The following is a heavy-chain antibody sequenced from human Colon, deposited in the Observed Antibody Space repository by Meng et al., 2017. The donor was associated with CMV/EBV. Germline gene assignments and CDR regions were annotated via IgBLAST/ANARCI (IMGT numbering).Heavy chain of an antibody. CDR1: DSLSSAIYY. V-gene: IGHV4-31*02. J-gene: IGHJ5*02. Sequence: DSLSSAIYYWSWIRQRPGKGLEWIGYIYRRGSTYYTPSLKSRATISLDTSKNQFSLELTSVTDADTAVYYCARGIVVSITPDWFDPWGQGTLVTVSS. CDR2: IYRRGST. D-gene: IGHD3-22*01. CDR3: ARGIVVSITPDWFDP.